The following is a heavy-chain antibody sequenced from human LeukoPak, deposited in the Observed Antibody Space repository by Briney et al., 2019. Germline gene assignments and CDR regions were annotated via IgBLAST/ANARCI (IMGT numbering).Heavy chain of an antibody. CDR2: IYPGDSDT. CDR3: ASAWSGYYDYFDY. J-gene: IGHJ4*02. V-gene: IGHV5-51*01. D-gene: IGHD3-3*01. Sequence: AESLKISCKGSGYSFTSYWIGWVRQMPGKGLEGMGIIYPGDSDTRYSPSFQGQVTILADKSISTAYLQWSSLKASDTAMYYCASAWSGYYDYFDYWGQGTLVTVSS. CDR1: GYSFTSYW.